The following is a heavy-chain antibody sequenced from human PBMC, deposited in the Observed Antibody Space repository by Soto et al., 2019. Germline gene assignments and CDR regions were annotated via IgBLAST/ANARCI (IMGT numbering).Heavy chain of an antibody. V-gene: IGHV4-34*01. Sequence: ASETLSLTCTVYGGSFSGYYWTWIRQPPGTGLEWIGEINHSGSTNYNPSLKSRVTISVDTSKNQFSLKLTSVTAADTAVYYCARDKITGLFDYWGQGTLVT. CDR1: GGSFSGYY. J-gene: IGHJ4*02. CDR2: INHSGST. D-gene: IGHD2-8*02. CDR3: ARDKITGLFDY.